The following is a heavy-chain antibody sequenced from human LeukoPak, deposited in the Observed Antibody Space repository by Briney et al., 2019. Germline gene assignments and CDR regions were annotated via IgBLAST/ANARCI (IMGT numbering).Heavy chain of an antibody. CDR1: GGSISSYY. CDR3: ARAGVTYYFDY. J-gene: IGHJ4*02. D-gene: IGHD2-8*01. CDR2: IYYSGST. Sequence: PSETLSLTCTVSGGSISSYYWSWIRQPPGKGLEWIGYIYYSGSTNYNPSLKSRVTIPVDTSKNQFSLKLSSVTAADTAVYYCARAGVTYYFDYWGQGTLVTVSS. V-gene: IGHV4-59*01.